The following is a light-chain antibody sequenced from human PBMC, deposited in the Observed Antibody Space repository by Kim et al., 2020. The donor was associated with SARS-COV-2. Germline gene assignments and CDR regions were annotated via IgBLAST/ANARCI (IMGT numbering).Light chain of an antibody. CDR3: QHYSSYPWT. V-gene: IGKV1-5*03. Sequence: ASVGDRVTITCRASQNISDWLAWYQQTPGKAPMNLLYKASSLETGVPSRFSGSGSGTEFTLTISSLQPDDFATYFCQHYSSYPWTFGQGTKVDIK. CDR2: KAS. J-gene: IGKJ1*01. CDR1: QNISDW.